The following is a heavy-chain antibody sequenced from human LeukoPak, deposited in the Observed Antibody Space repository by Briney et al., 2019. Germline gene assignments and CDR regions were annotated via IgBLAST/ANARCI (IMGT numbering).Heavy chain of an antibody. CDR2: IIPILGIA. CDR1: GGTFSSYA. CDR3: ARVRPGYCSSTSCYISYYYYGMDV. V-gene: IGHV1-69*04. Sequence: SVKVSCKASGGTFSSYAISWVRQAPGQGLEWMGRIIPILGIANYAQKFQVRVTITADKSTSTAYMELSSLRSEDTAVYYCARVRPGYCSSTSCYISYYYYGMDVWGQGTTVTVSS. J-gene: IGHJ6*02. D-gene: IGHD2-2*03.